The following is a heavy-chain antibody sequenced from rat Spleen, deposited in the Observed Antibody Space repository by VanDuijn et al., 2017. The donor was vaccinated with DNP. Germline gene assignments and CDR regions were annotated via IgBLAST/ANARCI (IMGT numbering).Heavy chain of an antibody. CDR1: GFTFSNYY. V-gene: IGHV5-29*01. J-gene: IGHJ3*01. D-gene: IGHD3-7*01. CDR3: ATSESAGFVY. Sequence: EVQLVESGGGLVQPGRSLKLSCAASGFTFSNYYMAWVRQAPTKGLEWVATISYDARTTYYRDSVKGRFTISRDDAKATLYLHMDSLRSEDTATYYCATSESAGFVYWGQGTLVTVSS. CDR2: ISYDARTT.